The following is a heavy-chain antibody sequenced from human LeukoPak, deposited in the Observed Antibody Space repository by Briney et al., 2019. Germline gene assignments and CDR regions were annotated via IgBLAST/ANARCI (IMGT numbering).Heavy chain of an antibody. V-gene: IGHV1-18*01. J-gene: IGHJ4*02. CDR3: ARSYGSGSSQYYFDY. CDR1: GYTFTSYG. D-gene: IGHD3-10*01. Sequence: ASVTVSCKASGYTFTSYGISWVRQTPGQGLEWMGWISAYSGNTNYAQKLQGRVTMTTDTSTSTAYMELRSLRFDDTAVYHCARSYGSGSSQYYFDYWGQGTLVTVSS. CDR2: ISAYSGNT.